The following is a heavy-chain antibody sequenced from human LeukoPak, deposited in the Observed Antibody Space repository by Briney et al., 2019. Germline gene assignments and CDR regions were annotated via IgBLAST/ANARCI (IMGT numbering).Heavy chain of an antibody. CDR2: ISTSGNTK. Sequence: GGSLRLSCAASGFTFSDYYMSWIRQAPGKGLEWVSYISTSGNTKKYADSVKGRFTISRDNSKNTLYLQMNSLRAEDTAVYYCARDRAGITGTGYFDYWGQGTLVTVSS. D-gene: IGHD1-20*01. CDR3: ARDRAGITGTGYFDY. J-gene: IGHJ4*02. CDR1: GFTFSDYY. V-gene: IGHV3-11*04.